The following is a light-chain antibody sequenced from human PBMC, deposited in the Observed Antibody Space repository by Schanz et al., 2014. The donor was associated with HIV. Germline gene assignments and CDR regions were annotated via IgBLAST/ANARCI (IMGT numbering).Light chain of an antibody. CDR1: QSITSNY. CDR3: QQYATTPLT. CDR2: GAS. V-gene: IGKV3-20*01. Sequence: EIVLTQSPGTLSLSPGERATLSCRASQSITSNYLAWYRQTPGQAPRLLIYGASTRATGVPDRFSGSGSGTDFTLTISRLEPEDFALYYCQQYATTPLTFGGGTRVDMK. J-gene: IGKJ4*01.